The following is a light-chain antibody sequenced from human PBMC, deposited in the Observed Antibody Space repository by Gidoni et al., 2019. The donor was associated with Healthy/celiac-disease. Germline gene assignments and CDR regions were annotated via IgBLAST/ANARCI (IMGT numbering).Light chain of an antibody. J-gene: IGKJ1*01. CDR2: DAS. CDR1: QSVSSY. CDR3: QKRSNWPRT. Sequence: EIVLPQSPATLSLSPGERATLSCRASQSVSSYLAWYQQQPGQAPRLIIYDASTRATGSPARVSGSGSGTDFTLTISSLEPEDFAVYYCQKRSNWPRTFGQGTKVESK. V-gene: IGKV3-11*01.